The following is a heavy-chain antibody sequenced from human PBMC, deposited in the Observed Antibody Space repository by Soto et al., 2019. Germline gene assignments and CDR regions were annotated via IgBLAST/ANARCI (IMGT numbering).Heavy chain of an antibody. CDR1: GFTFSSYA. J-gene: IGHJ4*02. V-gene: IGHV3-30-3*01. D-gene: IGHD2-21*02. CDR2: ISYDGSNK. CDR3: ARARQVTASDY. Sequence: QVQLVESGGGVVQPGRSLRLSCAASGFTFSSYAMHWVRQAPGKGLEWVAVISYDGSNKYYADSVKGRFTISRDNSKNTLYLQMNSLRAEDTAVYYCARARQVTASDYWGQGTLVTVSS.